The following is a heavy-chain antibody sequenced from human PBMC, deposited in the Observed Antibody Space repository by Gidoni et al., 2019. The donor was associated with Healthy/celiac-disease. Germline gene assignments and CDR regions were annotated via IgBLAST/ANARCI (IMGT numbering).Heavy chain of an antibody. D-gene: IGHD3-3*01. J-gene: IGHJ4*02. CDR2: IKSKTDGGTT. Sequence: EVQLVESGGGLVKPGGSLRLSCAASGFTFSNAWMRWVRQAPGKGLEWVGRIKSKTDGGTTDYAAPVKGRFTISRDDSKNTLYLQMNSLKTEDTAVYYCTTDRPEYYDFWSGYSHDYWGQGTLVTVSS. CDR1: GFTFSNAW. V-gene: IGHV3-15*01. CDR3: TTDRPEYYDFWSGYSHDY.